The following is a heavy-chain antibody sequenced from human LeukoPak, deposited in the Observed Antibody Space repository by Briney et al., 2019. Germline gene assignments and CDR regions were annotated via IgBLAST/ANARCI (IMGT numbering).Heavy chain of an antibody. D-gene: IGHD3-10*01. CDR2: IIPIFGTA. CDR3: ARDRWYYGSGINHYYFDY. Sequence: ASVKVSCKASGGTFSSYAISWVRQAPGQGLGWMGGIIPIFGTANYAQKFQGRVTITADESTSTAYMELSSLRSEDTAVYYCARDRWYYGSGINHYYFDYWGQGTLVTVSS. CDR1: GGTFSSYA. J-gene: IGHJ4*02. V-gene: IGHV1-69*13.